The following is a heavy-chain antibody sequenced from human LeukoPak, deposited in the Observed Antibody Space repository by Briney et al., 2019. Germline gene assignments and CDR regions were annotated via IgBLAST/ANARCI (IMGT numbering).Heavy chain of an antibody. CDR3: ARGGNSNPCDY. Sequence: ASVKVSCKASGHTFTSYGITWVRQAPGQGLEWMGWITAYNGDTNYAQKFQGRVTVTTDTSTSTAYMELRSLRSDDTAMYYCARGGNSNPCDYWGQGTLVSVTS. CDR2: ITAYNGDT. D-gene: IGHD4-23*01. J-gene: IGHJ4*02. V-gene: IGHV1-18*01. CDR1: GHTFTSYG.